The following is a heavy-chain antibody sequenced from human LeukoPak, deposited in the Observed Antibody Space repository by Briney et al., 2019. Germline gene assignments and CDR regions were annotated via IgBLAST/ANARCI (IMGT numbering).Heavy chain of an antibody. CDR2: ISSSSSYI. J-gene: IGHJ4*02. V-gene: IGHV3-21*01. CDR1: GFTFSSYS. Sequence: GGSLRLSCAASGFTFSSYSMNWVRQAPGKGLEWVSSISSSSSYIYYADSVKGRFTISRDNAKNSLYPQMNSLRAEDTAVYYCARDRGYSYGFDYWGQGTLVTVSS. D-gene: IGHD5-18*01. CDR3: ARDRGYSYGFDY.